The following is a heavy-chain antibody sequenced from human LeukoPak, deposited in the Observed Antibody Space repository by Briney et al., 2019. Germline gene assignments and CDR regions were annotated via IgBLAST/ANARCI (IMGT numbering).Heavy chain of an antibody. D-gene: IGHD3-22*01. CDR1: GGTFSSYA. CDR3: ARGGYYDSNDY. Sequence: ASVKVSCKASGGTFSSYAISWVRQAPGQGLEWMGRIIPILGIANCAQKFQGRVTITADKSTSTAYMELSSLRSEDTAVYYCARGGYYDSNDYWGQGALVTVSS. CDR2: IIPILGIA. V-gene: IGHV1-69*04. J-gene: IGHJ4*02.